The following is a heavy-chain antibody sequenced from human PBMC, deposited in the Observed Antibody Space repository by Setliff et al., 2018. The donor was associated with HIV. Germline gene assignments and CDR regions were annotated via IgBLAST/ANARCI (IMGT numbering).Heavy chain of an antibody. CDR3: ARESIVMVRGVPRPDFDGLDV. D-gene: IGHD3-10*01. V-gene: IGHV3-48*01. CDR2: ISSSSSTI. CDR1: GFTFGRYS. Sequence: GGSLRLSCAASGFTFGRYSMNWVRQAPGKGLEWVSYISSSSSTIYYADSVKGRFTISRDNAKNSLYLQMSTLTAEDTALYYCARESIVMVRGVPRPDFDGLDVWGQGTTVTVSS. J-gene: IGHJ6*02.